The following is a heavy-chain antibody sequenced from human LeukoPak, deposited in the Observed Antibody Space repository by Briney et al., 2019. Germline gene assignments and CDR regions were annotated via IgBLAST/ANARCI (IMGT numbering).Heavy chain of an antibody. Sequence: SETLSLTCTVSGGSISSYYWSWIRQPPGKGLEWIGYIYYSGSTNYNPSLKSRVTISVDTSKNQFSLKLSSVTAADTAVYYCARVGSSGWSQKYYVDYGGQGTLVTVSS. J-gene: IGHJ4*02. CDR1: GGSISSYY. D-gene: IGHD6-19*01. CDR2: IYYSGST. V-gene: IGHV4-59*01. CDR3: ARVGSSGWSQKYYVDY.